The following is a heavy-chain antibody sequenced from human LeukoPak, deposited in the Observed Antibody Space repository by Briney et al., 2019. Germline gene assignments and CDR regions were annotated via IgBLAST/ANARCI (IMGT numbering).Heavy chain of an antibody. J-gene: IGHJ6*03. V-gene: IGHV1-2*02. CDR3: ARSGFGEAYFYYYYMDV. Sequence: ASVKVSCKASGYTFTAYYIHWVRLAPGQGLEWMGWINPNSGGTIYAQKFQGRVTMTRDTSFSTAYMELNSLRSDDTAVYYCARSGFGEAYFYYYYMDVWGKGTTVTVSS. CDR2: INPNSGGT. CDR1: GYTFTAYY. D-gene: IGHD3-10*01.